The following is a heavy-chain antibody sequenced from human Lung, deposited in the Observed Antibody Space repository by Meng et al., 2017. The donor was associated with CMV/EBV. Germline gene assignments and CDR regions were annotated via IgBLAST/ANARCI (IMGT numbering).Heavy chain of an antibody. J-gene: IGHJ4*02. CDR2: IYHSGST. V-gene: IGHV4-4*02. CDR3: ARIERRRILKYCGSDCSTTDY. Sequence: QLQLRESGPGLVKPSGTLSLNCVVSGGSISSSNLWTWVRQVPGKGLEWIGEIYHSGSTNYNPSLKSRVTISVDKFKNQFSLKLGSVTAADTAVYYCARIERRRILKYCGSDCSTTDYWGQGTLVTVSS. D-gene: IGHD2-21*02. CDR1: GGSISSSNL.